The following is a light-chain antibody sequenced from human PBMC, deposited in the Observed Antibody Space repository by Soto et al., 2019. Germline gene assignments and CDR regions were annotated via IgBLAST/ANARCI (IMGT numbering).Light chain of an antibody. J-gene: IGLJ2*01. V-gene: IGLV2-11*01. CDR3: CSYAGESTFVA. Sequence: QSALTQPRSVSGSPGQSVTISCTGTSSDVGGYNFVSWYQQHPGKAPKILIYDVSKRPSGVPDRFSGSKSGNTASLTISGLQAEDEADYYCCSYAGESTFVAFGGGTKLTVL. CDR2: DVS. CDR1: SSDVGGYNF.